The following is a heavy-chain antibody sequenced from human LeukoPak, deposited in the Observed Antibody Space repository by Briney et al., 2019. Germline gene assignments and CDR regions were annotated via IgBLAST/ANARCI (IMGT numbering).Heavy chain of an antibody. Sequence: GGSLRLSCAASGFTFDDYAMHWVRQAPGKGLEWVSGISWNSGSIGYADSVKGRFTISRDNAKNSLYLQMNSLRAEDTALYYCAKGTYSSSWPYYYYGMDVWGQGTTVTVSS. CDR3: AKGTYSSSWPYYYYGMDV. CDR1: GFTFDDYA. J-gene: IGHJ6*02. V-gene: IGHV3-9*01. CDR2: ISWNSGSI. D-gene: IGHD6-13*01.